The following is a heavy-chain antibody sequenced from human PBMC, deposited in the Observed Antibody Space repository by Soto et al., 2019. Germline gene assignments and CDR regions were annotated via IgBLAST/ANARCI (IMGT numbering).Heavy chain of an antibody. D-gene: IGHD1-1*01. V-gene: IGHV1-18*03. J-gene: IGHJ4*02. CDR1: GYTFTSYG. CDR2: ISAHNGNT. CDR3: ARGRYGDY. Sequence: QVHPVQSGAEVKKPGASVKVSCKASGYTFTSYGITWVRQAPGQGLEWMGWISAHNGNTDYAQKLQARVTVTRDPSTSTAYMELRSLRSDDMAVYYCARGRYGDYWGQGDLVTVS.